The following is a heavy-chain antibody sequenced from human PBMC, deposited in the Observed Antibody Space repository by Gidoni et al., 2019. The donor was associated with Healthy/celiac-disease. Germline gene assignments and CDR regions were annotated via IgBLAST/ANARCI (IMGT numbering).Heavy chain of an antibody. CDR1: GGTFSSYA. CDR2: IIPILGIA. D-gene: IGHD6-13*01. J-gene: IGHJ4*02. Sequence: QVQLVQSGAAVKKPGSSGKVSCKASGGTFSSYAISWVRQAPGQGLEWMGRIIPILGIANYAQKFQGRVTITADKSTSTAYMELSSLRSEDTAVYYCASGGIAAAGMFDYWGQGTLVTVSS. V-gene: IGHV1-69*04. CDR3: ASGGIAAAGMFDY.